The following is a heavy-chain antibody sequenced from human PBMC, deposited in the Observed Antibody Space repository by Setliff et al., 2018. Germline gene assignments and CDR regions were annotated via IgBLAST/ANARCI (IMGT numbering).Heavy chain of an antibody. CDR2: IIPIFGTA. CDR1: GDTFSSYA. J-gene: IGHJ6*03. CDR3: ARADYIRYFYMDA. V-gene: IGHV1-69*05. D-gene: IGHD4-4*01. Sequence: SVKVSCKASGDTFSSYAINWVRQAHGQGLEWMGGIIPIFGTANYAQKFQGRLTITTVGSTSTAYMELSSLRSEDTAVYYCARADYIRYFYMDAWGKGTTVTVSS.